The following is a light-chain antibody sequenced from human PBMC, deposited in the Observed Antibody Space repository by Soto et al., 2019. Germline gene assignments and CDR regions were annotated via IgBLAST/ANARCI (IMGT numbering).Light chain of an antibody. CDR2: GAS. Sequence: DIQMTQSPSAMSASVGDRVTITCRASQGISHYLAWFQQRPGQVPKRLIYGASTLQSGVPSRFSGSGSGTDFTLTISSLQPEDFATYYCQQANSFPWTFGQGTKVDIK. CDR3: QQANSFPWT. V-gene: IGKV1-12*01. J-gene: IGKJ1*01. CDR1: QGISHY.